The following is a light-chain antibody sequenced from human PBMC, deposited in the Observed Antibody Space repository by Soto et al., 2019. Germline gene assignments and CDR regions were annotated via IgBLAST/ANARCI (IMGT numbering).Light chain of an antibody. CDR3: QQYGDSPRT. V-gene: IGKV3-20*01. CDR2: GAS. Sequence: EVVMTQSPATLSVSPGERATLSCRASQSFSNNYLAWYQQKPGQAPRLLIYGASTRATAIPDRFSGSGSGTDFTLTISRLEPEDFAVYYCQQYGDSPRTFGQGTKVDIK. J-gene: IGKJ1*01. CDR1: QSFSNNY.